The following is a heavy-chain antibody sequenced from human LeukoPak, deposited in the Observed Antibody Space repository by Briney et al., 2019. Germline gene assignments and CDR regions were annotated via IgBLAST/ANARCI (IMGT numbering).Heavy chain of an antibody. J-gene: IGHJ6*02. CDR3: AREGIQLWLFGLGKDYYYGMDV. CDR1: GYTFTSYA. D-gene: IGHD5-18*01. CDR2: INPNSGGT. V-gene: IGHV1-2*04. Sequence: ASVKVSCKASGYTFTSYAMNWVRQAPGQGLEWMGWINPNSGGTNYAQKFQGWVTMTRDTSISTAYMELSRLRSDDTAVYYCAREGIQLWLFGLGKDYYYGMDVWGQGTTVTVSS.